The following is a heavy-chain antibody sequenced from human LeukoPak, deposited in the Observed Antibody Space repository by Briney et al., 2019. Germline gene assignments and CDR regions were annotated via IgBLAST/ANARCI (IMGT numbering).Heavy chain of an antibody. D-gene: IGHD2/OR15-2a*01. J-gene: IGHJ3*02. CDR2: ITSSSSYI. CDR3: ASSTLSGIGVFDI. V-gene: IGHV3-21*01. Sequence: GGSLRLSCAASRFTFPSYSMNWVRQAPGKGLEWVSSITSSSSYISYADSVKGRFTISRDNAKKSLHLQMNSLRAEDTAVYYCASSTLSGIGVFDIWGQGTMVTVPS. CDR1: RFTFPSYS.